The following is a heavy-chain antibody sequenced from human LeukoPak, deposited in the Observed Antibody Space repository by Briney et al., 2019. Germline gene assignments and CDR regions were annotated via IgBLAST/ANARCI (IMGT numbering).Heavy chain of an antibody. J-gene: IGHJ4*02. Sequence: GGSLRLSCAASGVSFSTYWMNWVRQAQGEGLEWLANIILVGTENSYLNSVTGRFPISRDNANTSLYLQMNSLTAEDTAVYYCAKNWGYFDAWGQGTLVTVSS. CDR1: GVSFSTYW. CDR3: AKNWGYFDA. D-gene: IGHD7-27*01. CDR2: IILVGTEN. V-gene: IGHV3-7*02.